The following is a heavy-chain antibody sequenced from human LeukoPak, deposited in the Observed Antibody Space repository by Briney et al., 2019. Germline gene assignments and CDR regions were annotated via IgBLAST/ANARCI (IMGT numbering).Heavy chain of an antibody. CDR2: INPNSGGT. CDR1: GYTFTGYY. J-gene: IGHJ3*02. Sequence: ASVKVSCKASGYTFTGYYMHWVRQAPGQGLEWMGWINPNSGGTNYAQKFQGRVTMTRDTSISTAYMGLSRLRSDDTAVYYCARSPTVGYDSSGYSDAFDIWGQGTMVTVSS. V-gene: IGHV1-2*02. D-gene: IGHD3-22*01. CDR3: ARSPTVGYDSSGYSDAFDI.